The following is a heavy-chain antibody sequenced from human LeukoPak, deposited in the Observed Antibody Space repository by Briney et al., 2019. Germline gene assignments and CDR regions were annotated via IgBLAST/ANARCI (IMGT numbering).Heavy chain of an antibody. J-gene: IGHJ4*02. CDR2: ISYDGSNE. Sequence: GGSLRLSCAASGFTFSTYGMHWVRQAPGKGLEWVAVISYDGSNEYYADSVKGRFTISRDNSKNTLYLQMSSLRAEDTAVYYCASNYGGWGQGTLVTVSS. D-gene: IGHD4-11*01. CDR1: GFTFSTYG. CDR3: ASNYGG. V-gene: IGHV3-30*03.